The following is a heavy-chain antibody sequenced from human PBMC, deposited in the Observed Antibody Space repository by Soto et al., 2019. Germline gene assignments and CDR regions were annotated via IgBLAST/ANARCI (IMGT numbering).Heavy chain of an antibody. V-gene: IGHV1-2*04. CDR2: INPNSGGT. CDR3: ARGLGIAVAYPYYYYGMDV. D-gene: IGHD6-19*01. J-gene: IGHJ6*02. Sequence: QVQLVQSGAEVKKPGASVKVSCKASGYTFTGYYMHWVRQAPGQGLEGMGGINPNSGGTNYAQKFQGWVTMTRDTSIRTAYMELSRLRSDDTAVYSCARGLGIAVAYPYYYYGMDVWGRGNTVTVS. CDR1: GYTFTGYY.